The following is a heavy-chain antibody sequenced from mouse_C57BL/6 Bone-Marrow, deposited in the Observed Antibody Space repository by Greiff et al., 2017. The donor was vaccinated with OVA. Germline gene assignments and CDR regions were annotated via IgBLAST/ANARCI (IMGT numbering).Heavy chain of an antibody. CDR1: GYAFTNYL. V-gene: IGHV1-54*01. CDR2: INPGSGGT. D-gene: IGHD2-4*01. J-gene: IGHJ2*01. CDR3: ARRWYYDYEKNYFDY. Sequence: QVQLQQSGAELVRPGTSVKVSCKASGYAFTNYLIEWVKQRPGQGLEWIGVINPGSGGTNYNEKFKGKATLTADKSSSTAYMQLSSLTSKDSAVYFCARRWYYDYEKNYFDYWGQGTTLTVSS.